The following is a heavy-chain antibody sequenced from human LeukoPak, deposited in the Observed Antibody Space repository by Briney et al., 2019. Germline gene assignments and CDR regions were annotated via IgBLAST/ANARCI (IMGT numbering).Heavy chain of an antibody. CDR2: IYSGGST. D-gene: IGHD6-19*01. Sequence: PGGSLRLSCAASGFTVSSSYMSWVRQAPGKGLKWVSVIYSGGSTNHADSVKGRFTISRDNSKNTLYLQMNSLRAEDTAVYYCARATSGWFGGNYWGQGTLVTVSS. J-gene: IGHJ4*02. CDR1: GFTVSSSY. V-gene: IGHV3-53*01. CDR3: ARATSGWFGGNY.